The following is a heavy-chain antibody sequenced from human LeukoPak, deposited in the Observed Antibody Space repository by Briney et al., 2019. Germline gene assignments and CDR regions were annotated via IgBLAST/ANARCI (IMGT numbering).Heavy chain of an antibody. CDR1: GFTFSSYA. CDR3: AKGSKEVLFTRDHYMDV. Sequence: GGSLRLSCAASGFTFSSYAMHWVRQAPGKGLEWVTFIRYDGSNKYYADSVKGRFTISRNNSKNTLYLQMNSLRAEDTAVYYCAKGSKEVLFTRDHYMDVWGKGTTVTISS. D-gene: IGHD3-3*01. CDR2: IRYDGSNK. V-gene: IGHV3-30*02. J-gene: IGHJ6*03.